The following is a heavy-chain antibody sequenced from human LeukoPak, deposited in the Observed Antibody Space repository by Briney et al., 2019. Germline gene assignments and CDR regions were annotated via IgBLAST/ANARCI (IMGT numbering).Heavy chain of an antibody. CDR2: ISAYNGNT. V-gene: IGHV1-18*01. J-gene: IGHJ5*02. CDR3: ARAGYCSGGSCPNWFDP. Sequence: ASVKVSCKASGYTFTSYGISWVRQAPGQGLEWMGWISAYNGNTNYAQKLQGRVTMTTDTSTSTAYMELRSLTSDDTAVYYCARAGYCSGGSCPNWFDPWGQGTLVTVSS. D-gene: IGHD2-15*01. CDR1: GYTFTSYG.